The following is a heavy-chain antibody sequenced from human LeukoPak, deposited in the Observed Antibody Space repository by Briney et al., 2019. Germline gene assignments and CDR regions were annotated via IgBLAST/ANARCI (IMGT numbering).Heavy chain of an antibody. CDR1: GGSFSGYY. CDR2: INHSGST. CDR3: ARLSITMVRGVIISILDY. J-gene: IGHJ4*02. V-gene: IGHV4-34*01. D-gene: IGHD3-10*01. Sequence: PSETLSLTCAVYGGSFSGYYWSWIRQPPGKGLEWIGEINHSGSTNYNPSLKSRVTISVDMSKNQFSLKLSSVTAADTAVYYCARLSITMVRGVIISILDYWGQGTLVTVSS.